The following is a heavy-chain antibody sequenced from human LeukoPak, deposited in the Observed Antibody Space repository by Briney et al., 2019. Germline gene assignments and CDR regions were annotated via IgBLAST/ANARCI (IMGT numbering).Heavy chain of an antibody. CDR1: GYTFTRYG. Sequence: ASVKVSCKASGYTFTRYGISWVRQAPRQGLEWMGWISAYNGNTNYAQKLQGRVTMTTDKSTSTAYMELRSLRSDDTAVDYCAVARFLDCWGQGTLVTVSS. J-gene: IGHJ4*02. CDR2: ISAYNGNT. CDR3: AVARFLDC. V-gene: IGHV1-18*01. D-gene: IGHD3-3*01.